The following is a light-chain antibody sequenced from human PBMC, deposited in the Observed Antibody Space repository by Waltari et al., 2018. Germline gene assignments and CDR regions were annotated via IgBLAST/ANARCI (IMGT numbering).Light chain of an antibody. Sequence: EIVLTQSPATLSFSPGETATLSCRASQSVGTHLAWYQQKPGQAPRLLIYDASNRATGIPDRFRGSGSGTDFTLTISSLETADFAIYYCQQRSSWTPHTFGQGARLEIK. CDR2: DAS. CDR3: QQRSSWTPHT. CDR1: QSVGTH. J-gene: IGKJ2*01. V-gene: IGKV3-11*01.